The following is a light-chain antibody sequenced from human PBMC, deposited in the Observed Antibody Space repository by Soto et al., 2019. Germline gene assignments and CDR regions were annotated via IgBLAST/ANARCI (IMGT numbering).Light chain of an antibody. CDR3: HQSYSPPFT. Sequence: DIQMTQSPSSLSASVGDRVTITCRASQSITSYLNWYQQKPGKAPKLLIYGATSLQSGVPSRFSGSGSGTDFTLPISNLQPDDFATYYCHQSYSPPFTFGQGTKLEIK. V-gene: IGKV1-39*01. CDR2: GAT. CDR1: QSITSY. J-gene: IGKJ2*01.